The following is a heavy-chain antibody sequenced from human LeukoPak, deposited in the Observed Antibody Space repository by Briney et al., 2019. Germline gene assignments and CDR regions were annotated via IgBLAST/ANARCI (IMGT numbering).Heavy chain of an antibody. CDR1: GGSFSGYY. Sequence: SETLSLTCAVYGGSFSGYYCSWIRQPPGKGLEWVGEIDNRGSRNHNPSLKSRVTISLDTSKNQFSPKLSSVTPADTAVYYCARALASDGSGSYHYWGQGTLVTVSS. CDR3: ARALASDGSGSYHY. D-gene: IGHD3-10*01. CDR2: IDNRGSR. V-gene: IGHV4-34*01. J-gene: IGHJ4*02.